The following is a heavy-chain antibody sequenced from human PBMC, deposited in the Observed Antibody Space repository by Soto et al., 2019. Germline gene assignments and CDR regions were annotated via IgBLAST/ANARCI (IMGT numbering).Heavy chain of an antibody. CDR1: GFSFSSAS. CDR3: CTHYGDDY. Sequence: GGSLRLSCAASGFSFSSASMRWVRQASGKGLEWVGRIKSKANNYATLYAASLKGRFTLSRDDSKDTAYLQMNSLETEDTAVYYCCTHYGDDYWGQGTLVTVSS. V-gene: IGHV3-73*01. J-gene: IGHJ4*02. CDR2: IKSKANNYAT. D-gene: IGHD2-21*01.